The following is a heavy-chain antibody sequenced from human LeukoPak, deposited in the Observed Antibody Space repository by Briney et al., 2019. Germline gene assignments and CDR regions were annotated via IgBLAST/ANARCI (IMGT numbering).Heavy chain of an antibody. J-gene: IGHJ4*02. Sequence: ASVKVSCKASGYTFTGYYMHWVRQAPGQGLEWMGGIIPNTGGTNYAQKFQGRVTMTRDTSISTAYMELSRLRSDDTAVYFCAREVRLGELSALDYWGQGTLVTVSS. CDR3: AREVRLGELSALDY. V-gene: IGHV1-2*02. CDR2: IIPNTGGT. D-gene: IGHD3-16*02. CDR1: GYTFTGYY.